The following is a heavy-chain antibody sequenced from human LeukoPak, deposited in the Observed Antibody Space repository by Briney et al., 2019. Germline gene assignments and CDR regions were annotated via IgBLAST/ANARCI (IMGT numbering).Heavy chain of an antibody. CDR1: GGSISSSSYY. Sequence: SETLSLTCTVSGGSISSSSYYWGWIRQPPGKGLEWIGSIYYSGSTYYNPSLKSRVTISVDTSKNQFSLKLSSVTAADTAVYYCARGKNRGAFDIWGQGTMVTVSS. V-gene: IGHV4-39*07. CDR3: ARGKNRGAFDI. D-gene: IGHD2/OR15-2a*01. CDR2: IYYSGST. J-gene: IGHJ3*02.